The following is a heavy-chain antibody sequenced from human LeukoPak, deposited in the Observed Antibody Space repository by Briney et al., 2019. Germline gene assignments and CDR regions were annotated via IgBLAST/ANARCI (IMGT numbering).Heavy chain of an antibody. J-gene: IGHJ4*02. CDR1: GFTFSSYS. CDR3: ARAGGSTVSHSDY. V-gene: IGHV3-21*01. D-gene: IGHD4-17*01. Sequence: GGSLRLSCAASGFTFSSYSMNWIRQAPGKGLEWVSSISSSTSYIYYADSVKGRFTISKDNAKNSLYLQMNSLRAEDTAVYYCARAGGSTVSHSDYWGQGTLVTVSP. CDR2: ISSSTSYI.